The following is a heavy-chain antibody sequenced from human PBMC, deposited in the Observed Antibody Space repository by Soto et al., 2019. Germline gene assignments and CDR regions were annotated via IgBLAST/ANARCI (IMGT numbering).Heavy chain of an antibody. CDR1: GFTFSSYA. J-gene: IGHJ3*02. V-gene: IGHV3-23*01. D-gene: IGHD4-17*01. Sequence: GGSLRLSCAASGFTFSSYAMSWVRQAPGKGLEWVSAISGSGGSTYYADSVKGRFTISRDNSKNTLYLQMNSLRAEDTAVYYCATPPGLEVDYGALDDAFDIWGQGTMVTVSS. CDR2: ISGSGGST. CDR3: ATPPGLEVDYGALDDAFDI.